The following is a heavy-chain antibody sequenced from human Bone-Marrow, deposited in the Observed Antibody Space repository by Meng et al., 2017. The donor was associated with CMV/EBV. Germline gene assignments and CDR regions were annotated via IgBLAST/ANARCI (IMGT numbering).Heavy chain of an antibody. V-gene: IGHV3-66*02. Sequence: GESLKISCAASEFTVSSNYMSWVRQAPGKGLEWVSVIYSGGSTYYADSVKGRFTISRDNSKNTLYLQMNSLRAEDTAVYYCAKDRGSLLWFGETPDYWGQGTLVTVSS. CDR3: AKDRGSLLWFGETPDY. CDR2: IYSGGST. CDR1: EFTVSSNY. J-gene: IGHJ4*02. D-gene: IGHD3-10*01.